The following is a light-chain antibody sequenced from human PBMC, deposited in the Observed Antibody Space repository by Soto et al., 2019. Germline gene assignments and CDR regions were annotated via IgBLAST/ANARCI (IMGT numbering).Light chain of an antibody. V-gene: IGKV1-5*03. Sequence: DIQMTQSPSTLSASVGDRVTITCRASQSFSTWLAWYQRKPGKAPKLLIYKASSLETGVPSRFSGSGSGTEFTLTISSLQPDDFATYYCQQYNSYPYTFGQGTKLEIK. CDR2: KAS. J-gene: IGKJ2*01. CDR1: QSFSTW. CDR3: QQYNSYPYT.